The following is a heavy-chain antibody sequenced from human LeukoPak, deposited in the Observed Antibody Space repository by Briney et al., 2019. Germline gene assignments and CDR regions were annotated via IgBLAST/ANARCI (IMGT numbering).Heavy chain of an antibody. D-gene: IGHD3-16*01. Sequence: GGSLRLSCAASGFTFSSYAMSWVRQAPGKGLEWVSAISGSGDSTYYADSVKGRFTISRDNSKNTLYLQMNSLRAEDTAVYYCASLAVGGEENFDYWGQGTLVTVSS. CDR2: ISGSGDST. J-gene: IGHJ4*02. CDR1: GFTFSSYA. V-gene: IGHV3-23*01. CDR3: ASLAVGGEENFDY.